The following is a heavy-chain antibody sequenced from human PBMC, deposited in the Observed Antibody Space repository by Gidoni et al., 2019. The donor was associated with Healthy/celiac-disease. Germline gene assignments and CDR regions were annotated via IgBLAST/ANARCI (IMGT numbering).Heavy chain of an antibody. CDR2: IRSSGSTI. V-gene: IGHV3-48*03. CDR1: GFTFSCYE. Sequence: EVQLVESGGGLVQPGGSLRLSCAASGFTFSCYEMNWVRQAPGKGLEWVSYIRSSGSTIYYADSVKGRFTISRDNAKNSLYLQMNSLRAEDTAVYYCARETHRITMIVVVTKSYWYFDLWGRGTLVTVSS. D-gene: IGHD3-22*01. CDR3: ARETHRITMIVVVTKSYWYFDL. J-gene: IGHJ2*01.